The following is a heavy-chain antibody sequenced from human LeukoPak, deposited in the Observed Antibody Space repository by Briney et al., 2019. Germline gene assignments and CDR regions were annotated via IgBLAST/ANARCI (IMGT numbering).Heavy chain of an antibody. J-gene: IGHJ5*02. CDR1: GGSISSSSYY. D-gene: IGHD6-19*01. Sequence: SETLSLTCTVSGGSISSSSYYWGWIRQPLEKGLEWIGSIYYSGSTYYNPSLKSRVTISVDTSKNQFSLKLSSVTAADTAVYYCARNLGAVAGTRWFDPWGQGTLVTVSS. V-gene: IGHV4-39*01. CDR3: ARNLGAVAGTRWFDP. CDR2: IYYSGST.